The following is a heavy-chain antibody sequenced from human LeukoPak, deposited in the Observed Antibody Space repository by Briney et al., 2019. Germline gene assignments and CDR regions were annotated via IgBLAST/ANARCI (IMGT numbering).Heavy chain of an antibody. CDR3: AREVYDFWSGYSSEDV. V-gene: IGHV1-2*02. CDR1: GYTFTGYY. D-gene: IGHD3-3*01. J-gene: IGHJ6*02. CDR2: INPNSGGT. Sequence: GASVKVSCKASGYTFTGYYMHWVRQAPGQGLEWMGWINPNSGGTNYAQKFQGRVTMTRDTSISTAYTELSRLRSDDTAVYYCAREVYDFWSGYSSEDVWGQGTTVTVSS.